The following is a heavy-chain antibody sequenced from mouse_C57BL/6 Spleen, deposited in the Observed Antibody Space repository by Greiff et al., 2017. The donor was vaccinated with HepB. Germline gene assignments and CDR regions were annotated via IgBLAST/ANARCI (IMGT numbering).Heavy chain of an antibody. J-gene: IGHJ2*01. V-gene: IGHV1-22*01. CDR2: INPNNGGT. CDR3: ARELRRYFDY. CDR1: GYKFTDYN. Sequence: VQLQQSGPELVKPGASVKMSCKASGYKFTDYNMHWVKQSHGKSLEWIGYINPNNGGTSYNQKFKGKATLTVNKSSSTAYMELRSLTSEDSSVYYCARELRRYFDYWGQGTTLTVSS. D-gene: IGHD1-1*01.